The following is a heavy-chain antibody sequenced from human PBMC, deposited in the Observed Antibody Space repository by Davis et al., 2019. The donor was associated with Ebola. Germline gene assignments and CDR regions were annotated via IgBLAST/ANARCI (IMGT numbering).Heavy chain of an antibody. CDR1: GYTFTSYG. D-gene: IGHD2-2*01. CDR3: ATAMFGAYIVVVPAAPYFDY. V-gene: IGHV1-18*04. Sequence: ASVKVSCKASGYTFTSYGISWVRQAPGQGLEWMGWISAYNGNTNYAQKLQGRVTMTTDTSTDTAYMELSSLRSEDTAVYYCATAMFGAYIVVVPAAPYFDYWGQGTLVTVSS. CDR2: ISAYNGNT. J-gene: IGHJ4*02.